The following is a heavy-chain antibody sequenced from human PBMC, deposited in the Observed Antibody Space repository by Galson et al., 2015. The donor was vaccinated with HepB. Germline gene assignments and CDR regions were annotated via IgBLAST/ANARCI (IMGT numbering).Heavy chain of an antibody. D-gene: IGHD2-15*01. CDR1: GYTFTSYA. V-gene: IGHV1-3*01. CDR3: ARVGPTGLHYYYYGMDV. Sequence: SVKVSCKASGYTFTSYAMHWVRQAPGQRLEWMGWINAGNGNTKYSQKFQGRVTITRDISASTAYMELSSLRSEDTAVYYCARVGPTGLHYYYYGMDVWGQGTTVTVSS. J-gene: IGHJ6*02. CDR2: INAGNGNT.